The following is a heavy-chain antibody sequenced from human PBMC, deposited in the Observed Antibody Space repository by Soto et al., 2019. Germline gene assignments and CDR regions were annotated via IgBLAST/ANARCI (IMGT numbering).Heavy chain of an antibody. J-gene: IGHJ4*02. Sequence: QVQLVQSGAEVKKPGSSVKDSCKASGGTFSSYAISWVRQAPGQGLEWMGGIIPIFGTANYAQKFQGRVTITADESTSTAYMELSSLRPEDTAVYNCARAVNYYDSSGYSGPDYWGQGTLVTVSS. CDR2: IIPIFGTA. D-gene: IGHD3-22*01. V-gene: IGHV1-69*12. CDR3: ARAVNYYDSSGYSGPDY. CDR1: GGTFSSYA.